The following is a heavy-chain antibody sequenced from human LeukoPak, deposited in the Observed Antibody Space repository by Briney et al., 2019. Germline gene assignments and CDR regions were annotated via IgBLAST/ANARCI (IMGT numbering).Heavy chain of an antibody. CDR1: GFTFSTYA. V-gene: IGHV3-23*01. Sequence: PGGSLRLSRAASGFTFSTYAVSWVRQAPGKGLEWVSGISGRGDTAYYADFVKGRFTISRDNSKGRLFLQMDILRADDTALYYCARGSSGYYYYFDYWGQGTLVTVSS. CDR3: ARGSSGYYYYFDY. CDR2: ISGRGDTA. D-gene: IGHD3-22*01. J-gene: IGHJ4*02.